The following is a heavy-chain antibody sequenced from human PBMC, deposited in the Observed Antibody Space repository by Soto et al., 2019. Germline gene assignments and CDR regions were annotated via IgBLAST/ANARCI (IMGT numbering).Heavy chain of an antibody. Sequence: ASVKVSCKASGYTFTGYYMHWVRQAPGQGLEWMGWINPNSGGTNYAQKFQGRVTMTRDASISTAYMELSRLRSDDTAVYYCARIGGCDFWSGYTPYQGGMDVWGQGTTVTVSS. V-gene: IGHV1-2*02. CDR3: ARIGGCDFWSGYTPYQGGMDV. J-gene: IGHJ6*02. D-gene: IGHD3-3*01. CDR2: INPNSGGT. CDR1: GYTFTGYY.